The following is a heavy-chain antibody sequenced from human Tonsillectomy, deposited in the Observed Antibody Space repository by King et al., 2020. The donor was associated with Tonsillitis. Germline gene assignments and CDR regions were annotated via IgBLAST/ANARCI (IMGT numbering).Heavy chain of an antibody. J-gene: IGHJ4*02. Sequence: VQLVESGGGLVQPGGSLRLSCVASGFTVSSNYMSWVRQAPGKGLEWVSIIYSGGSTYYADSVKGRFTISRDNSKNTLYLQMTSLRAEDTAVYYCARDRYYDSSGYLQSDYWGQGTLVTVSS. CDR3: ARDRYYDSSGYLQSDY. V-gene: IGHV3-66*01. CDR2: IYSGGST. CDR1: GFTVSSNY. D-gene: IGHD3-22*01.